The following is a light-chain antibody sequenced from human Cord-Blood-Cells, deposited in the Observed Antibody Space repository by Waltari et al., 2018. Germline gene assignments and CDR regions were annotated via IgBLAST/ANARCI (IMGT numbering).Light chain of an antibody. CDR1: SSHIGSNY. V-gene: IGLV1-47*01. CDR3: AAWDDSLSGWV. Sequence: QSVLTQPPSASGTPGPRVTISCSGSSSHIGSNYVYWYQQRPGTAPKLLIYRNNQRPSGVPDRFSGSKSGTSASLAISGLRSEDEADYYCAAWDDSLSGWVFGGGTKLTVL. CDR2: RNN. J-gene: IGLJ3*02.